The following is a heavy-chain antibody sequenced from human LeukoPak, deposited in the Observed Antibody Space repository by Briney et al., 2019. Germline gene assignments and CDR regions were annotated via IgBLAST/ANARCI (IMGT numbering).Heavy chain of an antibody. CDR2: IRYDGSNK. Sequence: GGSLRLSCAASGFTFSSYGMHWVRQAPGKGLEWVAFIRYDGSNKCYADSVKGRFTISRDNSKNTLYLQMNSLRAEDTAVYYCAKAGDGQIDYWGQGTLVTVSS. V-gene: IGHV3-30*02. D-gene: IGHD3-16*01. CDR3: AKAGDGQIDY. J-gene: IGHJ4*02. CDR1: GFTFSSYG.